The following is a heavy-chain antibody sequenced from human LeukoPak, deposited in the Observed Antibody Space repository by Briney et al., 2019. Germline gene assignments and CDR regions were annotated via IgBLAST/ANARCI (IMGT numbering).Heavy chain of an antibody. CDR3: ARESGSYNY. J-gene: IGHJ4*02. V-gene: IGHV3-33*08. Sequence: GGSLRLSCAASGFTFSSYGMHWVRQAPGKGLEWVAVIWYGGSNRYYADSVKGRFTISRDNSKNTLYLQMNSLRAEDTAVYYCARESGSYNYWGQGTLVTVSS. CDR2: IWYGGSNR. D-gene: IGHD1-26*01. CDR1: GFTFSSYG.